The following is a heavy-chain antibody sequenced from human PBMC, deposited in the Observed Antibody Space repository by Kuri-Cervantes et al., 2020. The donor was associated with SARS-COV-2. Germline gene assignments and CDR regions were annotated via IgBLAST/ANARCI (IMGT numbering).Heavy chain of an antibody. Sequence: GESLKISCAASGFTFSSYDMHWVRQATGKGLEWVSAIGTAGDTYYPGSVKGRFTISRDNSKNSLYLQMNSLRAEDTAVYYCARVGPYYDSSGYYLDYWGQGTLVTVSS. CDR3: ARVGPYYDSSGYYLDY. CDR2: IGTAGDT. J-gene: IGHJ4*02. CDR1: GFTFSSYD. D-gene: IGHD3-22*01. V-gene: IGHV3-13*04.